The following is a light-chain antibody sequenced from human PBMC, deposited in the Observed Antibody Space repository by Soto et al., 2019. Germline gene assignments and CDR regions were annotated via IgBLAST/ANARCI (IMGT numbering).Light chain of an antibody. V-gene: IGKV1-5*03. Sequence: DIQMTQSPSTLSASVGDRVTITCRASQTIDSWLAWYQQRPGKPPNLLIYRASTLASGVPSRFSGSGSGTDFTLTISSLEPEDFAVYYCQQRSNWPPSFGQGTKVDIK. CDR2: RAS. CDR1: QTIDSW. CDR3: QQRSNWPPS. J-gene: IGKJ1*01.